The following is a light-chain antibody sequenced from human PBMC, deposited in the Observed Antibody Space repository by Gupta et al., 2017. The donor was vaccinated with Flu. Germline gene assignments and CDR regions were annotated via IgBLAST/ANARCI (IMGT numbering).Light chain of an antibody. Sequence: IVLTQSPGTLSFSPGDRSTLSCRASKSVSSNYLAWYQQKPGQAPRPLIYGASSRATGLPDRFSGSGSGTDFTLTISRLEPEDFAVYYCQQECNSPRTFGQGTKVEIK. CDR3: QQECNSPRT. CDR1: KSVSSNY. CDR2: GAS. V-gene: IGKV3-20*01. J-gene: IGKJ1*01.